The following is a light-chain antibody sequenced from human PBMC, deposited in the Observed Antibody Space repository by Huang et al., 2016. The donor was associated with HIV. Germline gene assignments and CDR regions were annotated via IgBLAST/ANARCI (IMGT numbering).Light chain of an antibody. CDR2: GAS. Sequence: DIQLTQSPSSLSASVGDRVTITCRASQTITTYLNWYQQKPGKAPHLHIYGASNLQSGVPSRFSGSGSGTDFTLIISGLQPEDFATYYCQQTYTFPAFGRGTKVEIK. CDR1: QTITTY. CDR3: QQTYTFPA. J-gene: IGKJ1*01. V-gene: IGKV1-39*01.